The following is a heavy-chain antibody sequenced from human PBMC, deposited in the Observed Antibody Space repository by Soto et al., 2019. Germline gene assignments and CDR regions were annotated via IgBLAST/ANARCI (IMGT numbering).Heavy chain of an antibody. CDR3: TTGSYAGY. J-gene: IGHJ4*02. Sequence: EVQLVESGGGLVQPGGSLRLSCATSDFIFTDAWMNWVRQAPGKGLEWVGRIKTKAQGETTDYAAPVKGRFTISRDDSRNTLHLQMTSLRTEDTALYYCTTGSYAGYWGQGVLVTVSS. CDR2: IKTKAQGETT. CDR1: DFIFTDAW. V-gene: IGHV3-15*07.